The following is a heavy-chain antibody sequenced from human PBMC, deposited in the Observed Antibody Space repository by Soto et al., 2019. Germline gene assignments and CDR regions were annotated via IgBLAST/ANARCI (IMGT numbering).Heavy chain of an antibody. CDR1: GGSFSGYY. CDR3: ARGWAAAGKMAEHFQY. D-gene: IGHD6-13*01. CDR2: INHSGST. J-gene: IGHJ1*01. Sequence: QVQLQQWGAGLLKPSETLSLTCAVYGGSFSGYYWSWIRQPPGKGLEWIGEINHSGSTNYNPSLKSRVTISVDTSKNQFSLKLSSVTAADTAVYYCARGWAAAGKMAEHFQYWGQGTLVTVSS. V-gene: IGHV4-34*01.